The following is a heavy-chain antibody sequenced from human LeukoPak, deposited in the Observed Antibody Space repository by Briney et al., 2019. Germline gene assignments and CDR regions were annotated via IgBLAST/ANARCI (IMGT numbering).Heavy chain of an antibody. D-gene: IGHD3-10*01. CDR2: VYYSGST. J-gene: IGHJ1*01. Sequence: SETLSLTCTVSGXSISSSNYYWGWIRRPPGKGPESIGSVYYSGSTYYNPSLKSRVTISVDTSKNQFSLKLSSLTAADTAVYYCARQGPMLRGQGDGYFQHWGQGTLVAVSS. CDR1: GXSISSSNYY. CDR3: ARQGPMLRGQGDGYFQH. V-gene: IGHV4-39*01.